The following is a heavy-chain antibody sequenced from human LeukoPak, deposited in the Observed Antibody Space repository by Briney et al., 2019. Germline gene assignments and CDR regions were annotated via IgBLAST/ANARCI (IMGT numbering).Heavy chain of an antibody. CDR1: GFTFSTYA. J-gene: IGHJ3*02. CDR3: ATIDYGDAFDI. V-gene: IGHV3-30-3*01. Sequence: GGSLRLSCAASGFTFSTYAMHWVRQAPGKGLEGVAFISYDGSNKYYADSVKGRFTISRDNSKNTLYLQMNSLRAEDTAMYYCATIDYGDAFDIWGQGTMVTVSS. D-gene: IGHD4/OR15-4a*01. CDR2: ISYDGSNK.